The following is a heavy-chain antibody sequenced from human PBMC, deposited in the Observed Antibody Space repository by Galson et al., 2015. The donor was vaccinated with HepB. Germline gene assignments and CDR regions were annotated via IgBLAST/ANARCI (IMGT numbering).Heavy chain of an antibody. CDR3: ARGLYGSGTPWDY. CDR1: GGTFSGYA. D-gene: IGHD3-10*01. J-gene: IGHJ4*02. CDR2: IIPIFGTA. Sequence: SVKVSCKASGGTFSGYAISWVRQAPGQGLEWMGGIIPIFGTANYAQKFQGRVTITADESTSTAYMELSSLRSEDTAVYYCARGLYGSGTPWDYWGQGTLVTVSS. V-gene: IGHV1-69*13.